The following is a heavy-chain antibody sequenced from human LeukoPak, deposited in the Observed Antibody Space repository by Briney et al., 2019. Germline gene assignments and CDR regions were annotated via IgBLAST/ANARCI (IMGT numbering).Heavy chain of an antibody. J-gene: IGHJ4*02. CDR2: IYYSGST. D-gene: IGHD5-24*01. CDR3: ARRRVDGYTDY. Sequence: SETLSLTCTVSGGSISSYYWSWIRQPPGKGLEWIGYIYYSGSTNYNPSLKSRVTISIDMSKNQFSLKLTSVTAADTAVYYCARRRVDGYTDYWGQGTLVTVSS. V-gene: IGHV4-59*08. CDR1: GGSISSYY.